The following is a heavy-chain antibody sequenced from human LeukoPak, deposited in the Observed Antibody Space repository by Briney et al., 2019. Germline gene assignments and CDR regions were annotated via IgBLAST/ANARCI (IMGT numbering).Heavy chain of an antibody. V-gene: IGHV1-69*05. J-gene: IGHJ6*03. CDR1: GGTFKSYA. CDR3: AGAGRDSNYDFDYHMDV. Sequence: SVKVSCTASGGTFKSYAISWVRQAPGQGLEYLGGSIPNFRRTKYAQKFEGRVTITTDETTAYMELRSLTSEDTAVYYCAGAGRDSNYDFDYHMDVWGKGTTVIVSS. CDR2: SIPNFRRT. D-gene: IGHD3-16*01.